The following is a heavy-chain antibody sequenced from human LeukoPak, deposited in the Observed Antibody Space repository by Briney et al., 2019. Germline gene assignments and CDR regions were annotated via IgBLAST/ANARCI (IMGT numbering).Heavy chain of an antibody. CDR3: ARYDSSGYSPDAFDI. Sequence: SETLSLTCTVSGGSISSYYWSWIRQPPGKGLEWIGYIYYSGSTNYNPSLKSRVTISVDTSKNQFSLKLSSVTAADTAVYYSARYDSSGYSPDAFDIWGQGTMVTVSS. CDR2: IYYSGST. V-gene: IGHV4-59*08. D-gene: IGHD3-22*01. CDR1: GGSISSYY. J-gene: IGHJ3*02.